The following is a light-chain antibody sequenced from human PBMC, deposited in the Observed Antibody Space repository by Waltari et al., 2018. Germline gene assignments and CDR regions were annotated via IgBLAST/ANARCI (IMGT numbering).Light chain of an antibody. CDR1: QSFSGNV. CDR2: GSS. J-gene: IGKJ2*01. Sequence: EIVLTPSPDTLSLSPGARATLSCKGSQSFSGNVLAWYQQRPGQAPRLLFYGSSTRATGIPDRFSANGSGTDFILTISRLGPEDFAVYYCQQYNRSPFTFGQGTKLELK. V-gene: IGKV3-20*01. CDR3: QQYNRSPFT.